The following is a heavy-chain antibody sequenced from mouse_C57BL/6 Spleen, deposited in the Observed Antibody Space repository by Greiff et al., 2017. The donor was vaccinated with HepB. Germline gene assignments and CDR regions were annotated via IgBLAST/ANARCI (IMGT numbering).Heavy chain of an antibody. V-gene: IGHV5-6*01. J-gene: IGHJ2*01. D-gene: IGHD2-4*01. CDR3: ARFYYDYDGDSFDY. CDR1: GFTFSSYG. CDR2: ISSGGSYT. Sequence: EVQLVESGGDLVKPGGSLKLSCAASGFTFSSYGMSWVRQTPDKRLEWVATISSGGSYTDYPDSVKGRFTISRDKAKNTLYLQMSRLKSEDTAMYYCARFYYDYDGDSFDYWGQGTTLTVSS.